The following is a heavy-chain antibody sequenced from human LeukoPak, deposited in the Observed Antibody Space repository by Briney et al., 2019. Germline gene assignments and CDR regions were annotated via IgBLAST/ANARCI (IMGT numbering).Heavy chain of an antibody. D-gene: IGHD6-6*01. CDR1: VYTFTSYD. CDR3: ARGQGYSNSHHDY. Sequence: ASVTVSCKSSVYTFTSYDINWVRQATGQGLEWMGWMNPDSGNTGYAQKFQGRVTITRDTSISTAYMELSSLRSEDTAVYYCARGQGYSNSHHDYWGQGTLVTVSS. J-gene: IGHJ4*02. CDR2: MNPDSGNT. V-gene: IGHV1-8*01.